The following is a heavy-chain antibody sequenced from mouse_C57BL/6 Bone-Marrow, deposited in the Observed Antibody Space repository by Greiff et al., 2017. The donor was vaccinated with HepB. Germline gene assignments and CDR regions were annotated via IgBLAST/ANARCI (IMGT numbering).Heavy chain of an antibody. CDR2: IDPSDSYT. D-gene: IGHD2-4*01. J-gene: IGHJ3*01. V-gene: IGHV1-50*01. CDR1: GYTFTSYW. Sequence: QVQLQQPGAELVKPGASVKLSCKASGYTFTSYWVQWVKQRPGQGLEWIGEIDPSDSYTNYNQKFKGKATLTVDTSSSTAYMQLSSLTSEDSAVYYCARRDYDYDVGDYWGQGTLVTVSA. CDR3: ARRDYDYDVGDY.